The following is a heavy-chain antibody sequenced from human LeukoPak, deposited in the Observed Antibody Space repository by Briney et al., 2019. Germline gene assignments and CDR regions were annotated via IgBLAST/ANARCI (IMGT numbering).Heavy chain of an antibody. CDR3: ARDRYGFDP. D-gene: IGHD5-18*01. CDR2: IYYSGST. V-gene: IGHV4-31*03. J-gene: IGHJ5*02. CDR1: GGSSSSGGYY. Sequence: NTSQTLSRTCTVSGGSSSSGGYYWSWIRQHPGKGLEGIGYIYYSGSTYYTLSLKSRVTITVDTSKNQFSLQLSSVTAADTAVYYCARDRYGFDPWGQGTLVTVSS.